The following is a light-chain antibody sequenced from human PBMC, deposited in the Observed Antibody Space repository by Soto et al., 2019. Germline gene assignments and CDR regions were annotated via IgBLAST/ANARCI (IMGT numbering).Light chain of an antibody. V-gene: IGKV3-20*01. CDR3: QQYGSSPPMYT. CDR2: GAS. CDR1: QSVSSGY. J-gene: IGKJ2*01. Sequence: EIVLTQSPGTLSLSPGERATLYCRASQSVSSGYLAWYQQKPGQAPRLLMSGASSRATGIPDRFSGNGSGTDFTLTISRLDPEDFAVYYCQQYGSSPPMYTFGQGTKVDIK.